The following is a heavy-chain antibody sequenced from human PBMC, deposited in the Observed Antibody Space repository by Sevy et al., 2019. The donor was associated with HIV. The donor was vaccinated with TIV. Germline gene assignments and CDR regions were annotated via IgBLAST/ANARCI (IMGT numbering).Heavy chain of an antibody. CDR3: ARAFRREAYTPDY. CDR1: GFIFSDYW. J-gene: IGHJ4*02. Sequence: GGSLRLSCAASGFIFSDYWMTWVRQAPGKGLEWVATIRLDGSARYYASSVKGRFTISRDNAKNSLFLQMNSLRVEDTAVYYCARAFRREAYTPDYWGRGSLVTVSS. V-gene: IGHV3-7*03. D-gene: IGHD4-4*01. CDR2: IRLDGSAR.